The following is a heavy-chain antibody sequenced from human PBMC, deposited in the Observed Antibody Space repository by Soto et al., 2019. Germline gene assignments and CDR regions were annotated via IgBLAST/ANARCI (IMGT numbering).Heavy chain of an antibody. CDR3: VRGGAWFSLIDN. D-gene: IGHD3-10*01. Sequence: GGSLRLSCAAYGFTFSDYYMSWIRQAPGKGLEWVSYISSSGRTIYYADSVKGRFSISRDNAKNSLYLQMTSLSAEDTALYYCVRGGAWFSLIDNWGQGTLVTVSS. V-gene: IGHV3-11*01. J-gene: IGHJ4*02. CDR2: ISSSGRTI. CDR1: GFTFSDYY.